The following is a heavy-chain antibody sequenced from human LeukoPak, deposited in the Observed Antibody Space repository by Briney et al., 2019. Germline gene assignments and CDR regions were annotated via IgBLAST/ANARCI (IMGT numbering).Heavy chain of an antibody. CDR1: GGSISSSSYY. CDR2: IYYSGST. V-gene: IGHV4-39*07. D-gene: IGHD3-10*01. Sequence: SETLSLTCTVSGGSISSSSYYWGWIRQPPGKGLEWIGSIYYSGSTYYNPSLKSRVTISVDTSKNQFSLKLSSVTAADTAVYYCARKDYGSGSSYNGGRPFDYRGQGTLVTVSS. CDR3: ARKDYGSGSSYNGGRPFDY. J-gene: IGHJ4*02.